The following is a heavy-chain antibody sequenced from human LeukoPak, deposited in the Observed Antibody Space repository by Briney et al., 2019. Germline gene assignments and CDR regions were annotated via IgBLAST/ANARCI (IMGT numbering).Heavy chain of an antibody. CDR2: IYSGGST. D-gene: IGHD4-17*01. CDR1: GFTVSSNY. Sequence: GGSLRLSCAASGFTVSSNYMSWVRQAPGKGLEWDSVIYSGGSTYYADSVKGRFTISRDNSKNTLYLQMNSLRAEDTAVYYCARDQDTDYGDYVGAVGYWGQGTLVTVSS. J-gene: IGHJ4*02. V-gene: IGHV3-66*01. CDR3: ARDQDTDYGDYVGAVGY.